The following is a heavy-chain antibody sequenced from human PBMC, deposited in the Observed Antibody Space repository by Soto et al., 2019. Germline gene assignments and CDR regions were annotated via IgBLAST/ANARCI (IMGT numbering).Heavy chain of an antibody. CDR2: IGHTGAT. J-gene: IGHJ3*02. D-gene: IGHD3-22*01. CDR3: AREILGVYYDSSGYLGDAFDI. Sequence: SETLSLTCDVYGGSFSGHFWGWIRQSPERGLEWIGEIGHTGATNYKASLQSRVIISLDTSKNQFSLKLSSVTAADTAVYYCAREILGVYYDSSGYLGDAFDIWGQGTMVT. V-gene: IGHV4-34*01. CDR1: GGSFSGHF.